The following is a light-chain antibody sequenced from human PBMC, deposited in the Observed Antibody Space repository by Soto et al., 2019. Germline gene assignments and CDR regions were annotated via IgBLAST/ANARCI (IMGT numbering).Light chain of an antibody. Sequence: QSVLTRPPSVSGAPGRRVTIPCTGSSSNIGAHYDVHWYQQLPGTAPKLLIYGNSNRPSGVPDRFSGSKSGTSASLAITGLQAEDEADYYCQSYDNSLSVYVFGTGTKVTVL. CDR3: QSYDNSLSVYV. CDR2: GNS. CDR1: SSNIGAHYD. V-gene: IGLV1-40*01. J-gene: IGLJ1*01.